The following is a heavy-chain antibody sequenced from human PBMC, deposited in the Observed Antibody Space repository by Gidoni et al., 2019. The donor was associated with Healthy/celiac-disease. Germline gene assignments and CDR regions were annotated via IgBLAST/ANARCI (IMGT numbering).Heavy chain of an antibody. J-gene: IGHJ6*02. CDR3: ARDTLVVVPAAIADYYYYGMDV. CDR1: GGSISSYY. D-gene: IGHD2-2*01. CDR2: IYYSGST. V-gene: IGHV4-59*01. Sequence: QVQLQEPGPGLVKPSETLSLTCTVSGGSISSYYWSWIRQPPGKGLEWSGYIYYSGSTNYNPSLKSRVTISVDTSKNQFSLKLSSVTAADTAVYYCARDTLVVVPAAIADYYYYGMDVWGQGTTVTVSS.